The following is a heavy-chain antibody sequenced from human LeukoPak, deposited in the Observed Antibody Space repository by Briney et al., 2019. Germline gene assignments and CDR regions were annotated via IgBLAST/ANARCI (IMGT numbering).Heavy chain of an antibody. D-gene: IGHD3-22*01. V-gene: IGHV4-59*01. J-gene: IGHJ4*02. CDR2: IYYSGST. CDR3: ARELYYYDSSGYFDY. Sequence: SETLSLTCTVSGGSISSYYWSWLRQPPGKGLEWIGYIYYSGSTNYNPSLKSRVTISVDTSKNQFSLKLSSVTAADTAVYYCARELYYYDSSGYFDYWGQGTLVTVS. CDR1: GGSISSYY.